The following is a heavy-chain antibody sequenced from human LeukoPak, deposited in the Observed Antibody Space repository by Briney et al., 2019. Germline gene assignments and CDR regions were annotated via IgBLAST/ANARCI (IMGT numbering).Heavy chain of an antibody. V-gene: IGHV3-13*01. CDR2: IGTAGDT. Sequence: PGGSLRLSCAASGFTFSSYDMHWVRQATGKGLEWVSAIGTAGDTYYPGSVKGRFTISRDNSKNTLYLQMNSLRAEDTAVYYCAKDSLGIAAAGYYDYWGQGTLVTVSS. J-gene: IGHJ4*02. D-gene: IGHD6-13*01. CDR1: GFTFSSYD. CDR3: AKDSLGIAAAGYYDY.